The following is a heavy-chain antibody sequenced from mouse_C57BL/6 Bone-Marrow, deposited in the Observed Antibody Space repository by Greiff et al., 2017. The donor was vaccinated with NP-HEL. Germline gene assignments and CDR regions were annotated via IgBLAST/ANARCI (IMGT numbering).Heavy chain of an antibody. J-gene: IGHJ3*01. D-gene: IGHD2-4*01. CDR3: ARQGGLRRSWFAY. CDR1: GFTFSSYG. Sequence: EVKLMESGGDLVKPGGSLKLSCAASGFTFSSYGMSWVRQTPDKRLEWVATISSGGSSTYYPDSVKGRFTISRDNAKNTLYLQMSSLKSEDTAMYYCARQGGLRRSWFAYWGQGTLVTVSA. CDR2: ISSGGSST. V-gene: IGHV5-6*01.